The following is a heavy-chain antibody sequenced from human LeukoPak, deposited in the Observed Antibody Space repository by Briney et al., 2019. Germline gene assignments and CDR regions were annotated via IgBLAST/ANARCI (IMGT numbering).Heavy chain of an antibody. CDR1: GFSFSSFW. D-gene: IGHD3-22*01. J-gene: IGHJ4*02. CDR2: INWNGGST. CDR3: ARRGDSSGYYFDY. V-gene: IGHV3-20*04. Sequence: GGSLRLSCAASGFSFSSFWMHWVRQAPGKGLEWVSGINWNGGSTGYADSVKGRFTISRDNAKNSLYLQMNSLRAEDTALYYCARRGDSSGYYFDYWGQGTLVTVSS.